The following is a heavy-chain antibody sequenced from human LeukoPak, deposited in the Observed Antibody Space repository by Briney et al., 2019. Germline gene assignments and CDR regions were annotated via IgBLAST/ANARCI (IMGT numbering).Heavy chain of an antibody. CDR2: INTVTTYI. J-gene: IGHJ4*02. CDR3: ARLRRNTDRSGFYYYYDY. CDR1: GLIFSSFS. V-gene: IGHV3-21*06. Sequence: PGESLRLSCAASGLIFSSFSFNWVRQGPGKGLEWVSSINTVTTYIYYADSVKGRFTISRDNAKNSLYLQMNSLRAEDTGVYYCARLRRNTDRSGFYYYYDYWGPGTLVTVSS. D-gene: IGHD3-22*01.